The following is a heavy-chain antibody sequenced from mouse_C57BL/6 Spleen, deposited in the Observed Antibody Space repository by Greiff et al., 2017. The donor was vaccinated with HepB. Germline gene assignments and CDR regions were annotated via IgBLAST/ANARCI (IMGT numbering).Heavy chain of an antibody. Sequence: QVQLQQPGAELVMPGASVKLSCKASGYTFTSYWMHWVKQRPGQGLEWIGEIDPSDSYTNYNQKFKGKSTLTVDKSSSTAYMQLSSLTSEDSAVYYCARTYYGSSPYFDDWGQGTTLTVSS. V-gene: IGHV1-69*01. CDR3: ARTYYGSSPYFDD. D-gene: IGHD1-1*01. CDR1: GYTFTSYW. J-gene: IGHJ2*01. CDR2: IDPSDSYT.